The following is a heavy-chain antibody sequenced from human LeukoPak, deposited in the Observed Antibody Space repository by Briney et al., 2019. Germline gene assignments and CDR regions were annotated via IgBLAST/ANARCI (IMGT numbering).Heavy chain of an antibody. CDR2: NNPSGGST. V-gene: IGHV1-46*01. CDR1: GYTFTGYY. CDR3: ARDRGLLYGSSGCLDY. J-gene: IGHJ4*02. D-gene: IGHD6-19*01. Sequence: ASVKVSCKASGYTFTGYYMHWVRQAPGQGLEWMGINNPSGGSTSYAQKFQGRVTMTRDTSTSTVYMELSSLTSEDTAVYYCARDRGLLYGSSGCLDYWGPGTLVTVSS.